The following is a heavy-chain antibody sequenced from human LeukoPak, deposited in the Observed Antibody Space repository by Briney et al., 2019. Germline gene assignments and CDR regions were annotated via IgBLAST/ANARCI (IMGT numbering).Heavy chain of an antibody. D-gene: IGHD3-22*01. Sequence: GGSLRLPCAASGFTFSSYDMHWVRQATGKGLEWVSAIGTAGDTYYPGSVKGRFTISRENAKNSLYLQMNSLRAGDTAVYYCARAALYYYDSTLLDYWGQGTLVTVSS. J-gene: IGHJ4*02. CDR1: GFTFSSYD. V-gene: IGHV3-13*01. CDR3: ARAALYYYDSTLLDY. CDR2: IGTAGDT.